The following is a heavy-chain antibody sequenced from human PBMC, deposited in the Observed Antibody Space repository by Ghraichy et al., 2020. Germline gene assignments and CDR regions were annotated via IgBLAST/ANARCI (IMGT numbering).Heavy chain of an antibody. CDR1: GFTFDDYT. CDR3: AKGLGNEFWSCSSDLFDY. Sequence: GESLNISCAASGFTFDDYTMHWVRQAPGKGLEWVSLISWDGGSTYYADSVKGRFTISRDNSKNSLYLQMNSLRTEDTALYYCAKGLGNEFWSCSSDLFDYWGQGTLGTVSS. V-gene: IGHV3-43*01. D-gene: IGHD3-3*01. J-gene: IGHJ4*02. CDR2: ISWDGGST.